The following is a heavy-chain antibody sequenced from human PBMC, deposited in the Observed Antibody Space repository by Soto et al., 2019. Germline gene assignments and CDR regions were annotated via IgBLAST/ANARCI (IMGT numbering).Heavy chain of an antibody. CDR2: FYYSGST. CDR1: GGSVSSGSYY. Sequence: SETLSLTCTVSGGSVSSGSYYWSWIRQPPGKGLEWIGYFYYSGSTNYNPSLKSRVTISVDTSKNQFSLKLSSVTAADTAVYYCARAPTYDSSGYYYVLSSYYYGMDVWGQGTTVTVSS. CDR3: ARAPTYDSSGYYYVLSSYYYGMDV. D-gene: IGHD3-22*01. V-gene: IGHV4-61*01. J-gene: IGHJ6*02.